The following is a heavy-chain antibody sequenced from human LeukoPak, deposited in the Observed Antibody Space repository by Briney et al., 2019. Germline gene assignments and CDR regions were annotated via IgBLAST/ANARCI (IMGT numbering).Heavy chain of an antibody. V-gene: IGHV5-51*01. CDR2: IYPGDSDT. J-gene: IGHJ6*03. Sequence: GESLKISCKGSGYSFTSYWIGWVRQMPGKGLEWMGIIYPGDSDTRYSPSFQGQVTISADKSISTAYLQWSSLKASDTAMYYCAGCNGQLEYYYYMDVWGKGTTVTVSS. CDR3: AGCNGQLEYYYYMDV. CDR1: GYSFTSYW. D-gene: IGHD2-2*01.